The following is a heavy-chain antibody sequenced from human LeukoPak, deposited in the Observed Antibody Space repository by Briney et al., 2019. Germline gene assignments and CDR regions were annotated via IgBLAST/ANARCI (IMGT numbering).Heavy chain of an antibody. D-gene: IGHD6-13*01. CDR1: GYTFTSYA. V-gene: IGHV7-4-1*02. CDR3: ARAASSWYGYYYYYYGMDV. J-gene: IGHJ6*02. CDR2: INTNTGNP. Sequence: GASVKLSCKASGYTFTSYAMNWVRQAPGQGLEWMGWINTNTGNPTYAQGFTGRFVFSLDTSVSTAYLQISSLKAEDTAVYYCARAASSWYGYYYYYYGMDVWGQGTTVTVSS.